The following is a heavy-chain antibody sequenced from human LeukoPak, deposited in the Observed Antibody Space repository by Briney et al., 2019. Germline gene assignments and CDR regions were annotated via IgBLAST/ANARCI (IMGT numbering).Heavy chain of an antibody. CDR2: INYSGST. J-gene: IGHJ4*02. V-gene: IGHV4-59*08. D-gene: IGHD2-8*01. CDR3: ARLNGGY. Sequence: SETLSLTCTVSGGSTSTYYWSWIQQPPGKGLEWIGYINYSGSTNYNPSLKSRVTISVDTSKNQFSLNLSSVTAADTAVYYCARLNGGYWGQGTLVTVSS. CDR1: GGSTSTYY.